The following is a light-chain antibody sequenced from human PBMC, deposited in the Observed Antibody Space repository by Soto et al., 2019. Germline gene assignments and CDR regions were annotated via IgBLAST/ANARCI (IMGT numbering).Light chain of an antibody. V-gene: IGLV1-44*01. CDR3: AAWDDSLSGHVV. Sequence: QSVLTQPPSASGTPGQRVTISCSGSSSNIGSNTVNWYQQLPGTAPKLLIYSNNLRPSGVPDRFSGSKSGTSASLAISGLQAEDEADYYCAAWDDSLSGHVVFGGGTKVTVL. CDR2: SNN. J-gene: IGLJ2*01. CDR1: SSNIGSNT.